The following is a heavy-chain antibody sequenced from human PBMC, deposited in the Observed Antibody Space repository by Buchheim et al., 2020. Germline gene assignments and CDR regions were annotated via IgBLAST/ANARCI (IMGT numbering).Heavy chain of an antibody. Sequence: EVQLVESGGGLVKPGRSLRLSCTASGFTFGDYAMSWFRQAPGKGLEWVGFIRSKAYGGTTEYAASVKGRFTISRDDSKSIAYLQMNSLKTEDTAVYYCTRDQGGATLYYYYYMDVWGKGTT. CDR3: TRDQGGATLYYYYYMDV. J-gene: IGHJ6*03. V-gene: IGHV3-49*05. D-gene: IGHD3-16*01. CDR2: IRSKAYGGTT. CDR1: GFTFGDYA.